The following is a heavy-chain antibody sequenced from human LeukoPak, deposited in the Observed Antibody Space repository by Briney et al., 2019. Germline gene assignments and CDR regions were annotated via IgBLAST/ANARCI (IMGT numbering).Heavy chain of an antibody. D-gene: IGHD1-26*01. CDR1: GYTFTSYY. J-gene: IGHJ4*03. V-gene: IGHV1-46*01. CDR3: ASEGALLSGSYFDY. Sequence: GASVKVSCKASGYTFTSYYMHWVRQAPGQGLEWMGIINPSGGRTSYAQKFQGRVTMTRDMSTSTVYMKLSRLRSEDTAVYYCASEGALLSGSYFDYWGQGTLVTVSS. CDR2: INPSGGRT.